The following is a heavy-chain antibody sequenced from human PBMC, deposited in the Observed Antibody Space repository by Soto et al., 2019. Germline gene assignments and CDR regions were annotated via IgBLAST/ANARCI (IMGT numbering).Heavy chain of an antibody. CDR1: GYSFTNFG. J-gene: IGHJ6*02. CDR3: ARFGEARPTSNYYRHAMDF. V-gene: IGHV1-18*04. CDR2: ISAHNGNT. D-gene: IGHD3-16*01. Sequence: ASVKVSCKTSGYSFTNFGITWVRQVPGQGPEWMGWISAHNGNTKYAQKFQGRVSMTIDTSTSTAYMEVGSLRSDDTAEYYCARFGEARPTSNYYRHAMDFWGQGTRVTVSS.